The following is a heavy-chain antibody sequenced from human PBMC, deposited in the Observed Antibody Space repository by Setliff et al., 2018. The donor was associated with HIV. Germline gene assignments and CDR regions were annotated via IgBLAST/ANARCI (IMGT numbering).Heavy chain of an antibody. D-gene: IGHD3-22*01. CDR1: GLIVSENY. CDR3: ARSPYSYDSGGYPPDY. J-gene: IGHJ4*02. Sequence: TGGSLRLSCVASGLIVSENYMTWVRQAPGRGLEWVSILYSGGSTYYTDSVKGRFTISRDNSKNTLYLQMNSLRAEDTAVYYCARSPYSYDSGGYPPDYWGQGTLVTVSS. V-gene: IGHV3-53*01. CDR2: LYSGGST.